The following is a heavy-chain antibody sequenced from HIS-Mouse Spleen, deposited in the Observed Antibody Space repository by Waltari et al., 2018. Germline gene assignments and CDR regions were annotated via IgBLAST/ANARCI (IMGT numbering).Heavy chain of an antibody. V-gene: IGHV4-39*07. CDR2: IYYSGST. Sequence: QLQLQESGPGLVKPSETLSLPCTVAGGSIRSSRSYWVWIRQPPGKGLEWIGSIYYSGSTYYNPSLKSRVTISVDTSKNQFSLKLSSVTAADTAVYYCAREIPYSSSWYDWYFDLWGRGTLVTVSS. J-gene: IGHJ2*01. CDR1: GGSIRSSRSY. D-gene: IGHD6-13*01. CDR3: AREIPYSSSWYDWYFDL.